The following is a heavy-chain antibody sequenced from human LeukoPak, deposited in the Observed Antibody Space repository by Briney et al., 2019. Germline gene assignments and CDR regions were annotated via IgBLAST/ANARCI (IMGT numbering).Heavy chain of an antibody. CDR1: GGSISSYY. J-gene: IGHJ4*02. V-gene: IGHV4-59*08. Sequence: SETLSLTCTVSGGSISSYYWSWIRQPPGKGLEWIGYIYYSGSTNYNPSLKSRVTISVDASKNQFSLKLSSVTAADTAVYYCARRVVPGGYTNWGQGTLVTVSS. CDR2: IYYSGST. CDR3: ARRVVPGGYTN. D-gene: IGHD5-12*01.